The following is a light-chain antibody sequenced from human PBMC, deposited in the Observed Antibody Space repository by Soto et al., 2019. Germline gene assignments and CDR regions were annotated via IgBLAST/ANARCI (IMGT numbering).Light chain of an antibody. CDR1: QTISDTF. V-gene: IGKV3-20*01. CDR2: GAS. Sequence: EIVLTQSPGTLSLSPGERATLSCRASQTISDTFLAWYQQKPGQAPRLLIYGASSRATDIPDRFSGIGSGTDFTLTIDRLEPEDFAVYYCQQFGVSPTFGGGTKVEIK. J-gene: IGKJ4*01. CDR3: QQFGVSPT.